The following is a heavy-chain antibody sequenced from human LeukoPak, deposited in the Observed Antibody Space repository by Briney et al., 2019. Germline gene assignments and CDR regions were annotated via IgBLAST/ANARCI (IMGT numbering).Heavy chain of an antibody. J-gene: IGHJ4*02. CDR1: GFTFSSYW. Sequence: GGSLRLSCAASGFTFSSYWMSWVRQAPGKGLEWVANIKQDGSEKYYVDSVKGRFTISRDNAKNSLYLQMNSLRAEDTAVYYCARDRRGSGWLLDYWGQGTLVTVSS. V-gene: IGHV3-7*01. CDR2: IKQDGSEK. D-gene: IGHD6-19*01. CDR3: ARDRRGSGWLLDY.